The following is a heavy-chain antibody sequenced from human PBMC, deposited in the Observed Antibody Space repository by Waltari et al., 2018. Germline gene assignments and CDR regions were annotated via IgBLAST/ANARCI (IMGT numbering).Heavy chain of an antibody. CDR1: GFTFSSYE. CDR3: ARGTAWFGEWNFDY. CDR2: ISSSGSTI. V-gene: IGHV3-48*03. J-gene: IGHJ4*02. D-gene: IGHD3-10*01. Sequence: EVQLVESGGGLVQPGGSLRLSCAASGFTFSSYEMNWVRQAPGKGLEWVSYISSSGSTIYYADSGKGRCTISRDNAKNSLYLQMNSLRAEDTAVYYCARGTAWFGEWNFDYWGQGTLVTVSS.